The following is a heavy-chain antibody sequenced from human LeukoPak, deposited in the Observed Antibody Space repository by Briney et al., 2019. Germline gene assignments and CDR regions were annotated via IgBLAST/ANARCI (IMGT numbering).Heavy chain of an antibody. CDR1: GYTFTSYY. J-gene: IGHJ5*02. CDR3: ARGGLPARSWFDP. Sequence: ASVKVSCKASGYTFTSYYMNWVRQAPGQGLEWMGIINPSSGRTTYAQKFQGRVTMTRDTSTSTVYMELTSLRSEDTAVFYCARGGLPARSWFDPWGQGTLVTDSS. V-gene: IGHV1-46*01. D-gene: IGHD3/OR15-3a*01. CDR2: INPSSGRT.